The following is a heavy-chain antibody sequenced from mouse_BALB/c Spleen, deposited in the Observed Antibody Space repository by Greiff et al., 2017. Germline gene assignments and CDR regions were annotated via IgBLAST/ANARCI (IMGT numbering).Heavy chain of an antibody. J-gene: IGHJ3*01. CDR3: ARGDGNYVTAWFAY. D-gene: IGHD2-1*01. CDR1: GFSLTSYG. Sequence: VQLVESGPGLVAPSQSLSITCTVSGFSLTSYGVHWVRQPPGKGLEWLGVIWAGGSTNYNSALMSRLSISKDNSKSQVFLKMNSLQTDDTAMYYCARGDGNYVTAWFAYWGQGTLVTVSA. CDR2: IWAGGST. V-gene: IGHV2-9*02.